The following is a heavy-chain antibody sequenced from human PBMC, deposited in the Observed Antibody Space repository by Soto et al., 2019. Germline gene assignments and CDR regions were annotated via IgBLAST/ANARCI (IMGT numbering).Heavy chain of an antibody. D-gene: IGHD3-22*01. CDR2: IIPIFGTA. Sequence: QVQLVQSGAEVKKPGSSVKVSCKASGGTFSSYAISWVRQAPGQGLEWMGGIIPIFGTANYAQKLQGRVTMTTDTSTSTAYMELRSLRSDDTAVYYCARTYYYDSRELDVWGQGTTVTVSS. J-gene: IGHJ6*02. V-gene: IGHV1-69*06. CDR1: GGTFSSYA. CDR3: ARTYYYDSRELDV.